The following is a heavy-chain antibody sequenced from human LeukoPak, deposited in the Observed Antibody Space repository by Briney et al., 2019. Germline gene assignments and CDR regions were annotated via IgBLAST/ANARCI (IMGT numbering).Heavy chain of an antibody. V-gene: IGHV1-46*01. J-gene: IGHJ4*02. CDR2: INPSGGST. CDR3: ARDSADYGDYDY. D-gene: IGHD4-17*01. CDR1: GYTFTSYF. Sequence: VASVKVSCKASGYTFTSYFMHWVRQAPGQGLDWMGIINPSGGSTSCAQKFQGRVTMTRDTSTSTVYMELSSLRSEDTAVYYCARDSADYGDYDYWGQGTLVTVSS.